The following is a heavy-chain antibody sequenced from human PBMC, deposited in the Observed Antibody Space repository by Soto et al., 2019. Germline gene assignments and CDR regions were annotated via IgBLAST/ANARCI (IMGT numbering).Heavy chain of an antibody. Sequence: QVQLQESGPGLVKPSQTLSLTCTVSGGSISSGGYYWSWIRQHPGKGLEWIGYIYYSGSTYYNPSLKSRVTISVDTSKNQFSLKLSSVTAADTAVYYCARALRLGELLLGVNFDYWGQGTLVTVSS. D-gene: IGHD3-16*02. J-gene: IGHJ4*02. V-gene: IGHV4-31*03. CDR1: GGSISSGGYY. CDR2: IYYSGST. CDR3: ARALRLGELLLGVNFDY.